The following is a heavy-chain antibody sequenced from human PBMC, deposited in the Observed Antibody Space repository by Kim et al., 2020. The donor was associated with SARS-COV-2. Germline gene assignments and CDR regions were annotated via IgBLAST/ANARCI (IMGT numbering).Heavy chain of an antibody. J-gene: IGHJ4*02. V-gene: IGHV3-23*01. D-gene: IGHD3-10*01. CDR3: ATDGHGVLCDY. CDR1: GFTLSTDS. CDR2: ISAGSGDT. Sequence: GGSLRLSCAASGFTLSTDSMNWVRQTPGKGLEWVSTISAGSGDTHYADSVQGRFTVSSDSSKNTLYLQMDSLRADDTAVYYCATDGHGVLCDYWGQGTLVT.